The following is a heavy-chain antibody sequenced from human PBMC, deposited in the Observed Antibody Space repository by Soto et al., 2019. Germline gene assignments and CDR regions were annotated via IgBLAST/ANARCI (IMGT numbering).Heavy chain of an antibody. CDR3: ARSLGIDAVVTPVFWFDP. Sequence: ASVKVSCKASGYTFTSYGISWVRQAPGQGLEWMGWISAYNGNTNYAQKLQGRVTMTTDTSTSTAYMELSSLRSEDTAVYYCARSLGIDAVVTPVFWFDPWGQGTLVTVSS. J-gene: IGHJ5*02. CDR1: GYTFTSYG. V-gene: IGHV1-18*01. CDR2: ISAYNGNT. D-gene: IGHD2-21*02.